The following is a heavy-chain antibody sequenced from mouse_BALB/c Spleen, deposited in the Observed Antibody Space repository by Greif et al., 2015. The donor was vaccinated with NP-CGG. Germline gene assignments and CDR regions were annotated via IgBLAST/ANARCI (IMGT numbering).Heavy chain of an antibody. CDR2: INPGSGGT. CDR1: GYAFTNYL. D-gene: IGHD1-1*02. V-gene: IGHV1-54*01. CDR3: ARNYGYYFDY. Sequence: QVQLKQSGAELVRPGTSVKVSCKASGYAFTNYLIEWVKQRPGQGLEWIGVINPGSGGTNYNEKFKGKATLTADKSSSTAYMQLSSLTSDDSAVYFCARNYGYYFDYWGQGTTLTVSS. J-gene: IGHJ2*01.